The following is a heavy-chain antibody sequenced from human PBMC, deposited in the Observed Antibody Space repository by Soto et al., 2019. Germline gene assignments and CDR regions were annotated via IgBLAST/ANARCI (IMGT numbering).Heavy chain of an antibody. CDR1: GGSISSGGYY. V-gene: IGHV4-31*03. J-gene: IGHJ6*02. CDR2: IYYSGST. CDR3: ASSYYDFWSGYSNPPGMDV. D-gene: IGHD3-3*01. Sequence: SETLSLTCTVSGGSISSGGYYWSWIRQHPGKGLEWIGYIYYSGSTYYNPSLKRRVTISVDTSKNQFSLKLSSVTAADTAVYYCASSYYDFWSGYSNPPGMDVWGQGTTVTVSS.